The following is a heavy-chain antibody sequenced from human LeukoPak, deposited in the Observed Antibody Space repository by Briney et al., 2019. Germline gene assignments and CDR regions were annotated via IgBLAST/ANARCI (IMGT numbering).Heavy chain of an antibody. D-gene: IGHD6-19*01. CDR3: ARGWAIAVAGILVPGPFDY. J-gene: IGHJ4*02. CDR2: IDRSSYI. V-gene: IGHV3-21*01. Sequence: PGGSLRLSCAASGFVFSTYKMNWVRQAPGKGLEWVSSIDRSSYIYYADSVKGRFTISRDNAKNSLYLQLNSLRAEDTAVYYCARGWAIAVAGILVPGPFDYWGQGTLVTVSS. CDR1: GFVFSTYK.